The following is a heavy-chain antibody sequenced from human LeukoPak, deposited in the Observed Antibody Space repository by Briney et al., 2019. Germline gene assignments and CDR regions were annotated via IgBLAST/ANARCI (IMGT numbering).Heavy chain of an antibody. CDR2: ISGSGGGT. J-gene: IGHJ4*02. CDR1: GFTFNTYA. Sequence: PGGFLRLSCAASGFTFNTYAMSWVRQAPGKGLEWVSAISGSGGGTYYPDSVKGRFTISRDNSKHTLYLQMNSLRAEDTAVYYCAKERGRAVAGSPTDYWGQGTLVTVSS. CDR3: AKERGRAVAGSPTDY. D-gene: IGHD6-19*01. V-gene: IGHV3-23*01.